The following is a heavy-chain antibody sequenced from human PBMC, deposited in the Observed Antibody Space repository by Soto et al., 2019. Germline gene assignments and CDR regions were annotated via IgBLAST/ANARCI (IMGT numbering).Heavy chain of an antibody. D-gene: IGHD3-3*01. CDR2: ISGSGGST. J-gene: IGHJ4*02. V-gene: IGHV3-23*01. CDR1: GFTFSSYA. CDR3: AKGSYDFWSGAPTF. Sequence: GGSLRLSCAASGFTFSSYAMSWVRQAPGKGLEWVSAISGSGGSTYYADSVKGRFTISRDNSKNTLYLQMNSLRAEDTAVYYCAKGSYDFWSGAPTFGGQGTLVTVFS.